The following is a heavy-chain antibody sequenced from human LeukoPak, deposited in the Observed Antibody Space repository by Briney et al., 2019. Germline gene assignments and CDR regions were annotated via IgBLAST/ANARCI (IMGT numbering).Heavy chain of an antibody. D-gene: IGHD3-10*01. CDR3: ASLQNYYGSGSYYYYMDV. J-gene: IGHJ6*03. CDR1: GGSISSYY. CDR2: IYTSGST. V-gene: IGHV4-4*07. Sequence: SETLSLTCTVSGGSISSYYWSWIRQPAGKGLEWIGRIYTSGSTNYNPSLKSRVTMSVGTSKNQFSLKLSSVTAADTAVYYCASLQNYYGSGSYYYYMDVWGKGTTVTVSS.